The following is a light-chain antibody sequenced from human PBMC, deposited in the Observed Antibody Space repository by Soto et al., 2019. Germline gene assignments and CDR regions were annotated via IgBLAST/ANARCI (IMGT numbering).Light chain of an antibody. Sequence: EVVLTQSPGTLSLSPAERSTLSFSSSQRVSSYLAWYQQKPGQAPRLLIYGASTRATGVTARFRGGGSGTEFTLTISSLQSEDSAVYYCQQYHKWPPIPFGQGTLLEI. CDR2: GAS. CDR1: QRVSSY. CDR3: QQYHKWPPIP. V-gene: IGKV3-15*01. J-gene: IGKJ5*01.